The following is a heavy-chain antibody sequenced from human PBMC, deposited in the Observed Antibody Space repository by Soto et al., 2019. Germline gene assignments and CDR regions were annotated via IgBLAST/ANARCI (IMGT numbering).Heavy chain of an antibody. CDR2: ISYDGSNK. J-gene: IGHJ6*02. CDR3: AKQLGYCSSTNYGDYYYGMDF. Sequence: PGGSLRLSCAASGFTFNNYGMHWVRQAPGKGLEWVAVISYDGSNKYYADSVKGRFTISRDNSKNTLYLQMNSLRAEDTAVYYCAKQLGYCSSTNYGDYYYGMDFWGQGTTVTVSS. CDR1: GFTFNNYG. V-gene: IGHV3-30*18. D-gene: IGHD2-2*01.